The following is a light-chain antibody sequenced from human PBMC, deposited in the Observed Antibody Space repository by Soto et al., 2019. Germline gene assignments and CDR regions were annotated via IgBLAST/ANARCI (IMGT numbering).Light chain of an antibody. Sequence: AIRMTQSPSSLSASTGDRVTITCRASQGISSYLAWYQQKPGKAPKLLIYAASTLQSGIPSRLSCSGSGTDSTLTIRCLQSEDFATYYCQQYYVWYSFGQGTKLAIK. CDR3: QQYYVWYS. V-gene: IGKV1-8*01. CDR2: AAS. CDR1: QGISSY. J-gene: IGKJ2*03.